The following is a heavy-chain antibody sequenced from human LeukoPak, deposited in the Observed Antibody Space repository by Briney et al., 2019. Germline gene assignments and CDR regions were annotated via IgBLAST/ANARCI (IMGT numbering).Heavy chain of an antibody. J-gene: IGHJ4*02. Sequence: GASVKVSCKASGYTFTGYYMHWVRQAPGQGLEWMGWINPNSGGTNYAQKFQGRVTMTRDTSISTAYMELSGLRSDDTAVYYCATPESGYSSGWFDYWGQGTLVTVSS. CDR1: GYTFTGYY. CDR2: INPNSGGT. CDR3: ATPESGYSSGWFDY. V-gene: IGHV1-2*02. D-gene: IGHD6-19*01.